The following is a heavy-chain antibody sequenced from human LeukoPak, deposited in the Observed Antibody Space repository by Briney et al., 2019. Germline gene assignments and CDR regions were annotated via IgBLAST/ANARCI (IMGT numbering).Heavy chain of an antibody. D-gene: IGHD4/OR15-4a*01. CDR1: GFTFSSYR. CDR3: ARDSGPGDYGDYFDF. Sequence: RGSLRLSCAASGFTFSSYRMNWVRQAPGKGLEWVSYISTSSSTIYYADSVKGRFTISRDNAKNSLYLQMNSLRDEDTAVYYCARDSGPGDYGDYFDFWGQGTLVTVSS. V-gene: IGHV3-48*02. CDR2: ISTSSSTI. J-gene: IGHJ4*02.